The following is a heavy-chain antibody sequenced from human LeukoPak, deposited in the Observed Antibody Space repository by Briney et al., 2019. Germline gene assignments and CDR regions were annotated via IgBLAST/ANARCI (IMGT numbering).Heavy chain of an antibody. CDR1: GGSFSGFY. D-gene: IGHD6-13*01. Sequence: SETLSLTCAVYGGSFSGFYWSWIRQPPGKGLEWIGEINHSGSTNYNPSLKSRVTISVDTSKNQFSLKLSSVTAADTAVYYCARGPASSAKSPYRSSWYYFDYWRQGTLVTVSP. CDR2: INHSGST. V-gene: IGHV4-34*01. J-gene: IGHJ4*02. CDR3: ARGPASSAKSPYRSSWYYFDY.